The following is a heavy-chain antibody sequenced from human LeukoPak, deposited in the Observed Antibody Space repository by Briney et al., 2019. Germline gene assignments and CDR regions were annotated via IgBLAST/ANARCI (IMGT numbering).Heavy chain of an antibody. V-gene: IGHV1-69*13. CDR2: IIPIFGTA. J-gene: IGHJ4*02. CDR3: ASFLRGYYDSSGKGLDY. Sequence: GASVKVSCKASGGTFSSHAISWVRQAPGQGLEWMGGIIPIFGTANYAQKFQGRVTITADESTSTAYMELSSLRSEDTAVYYCASFLRGYYDSSGKGLDYWGQGTLVTVSS. D-gene: IGHD3-22*01. CDR1: GGTFSSHA.